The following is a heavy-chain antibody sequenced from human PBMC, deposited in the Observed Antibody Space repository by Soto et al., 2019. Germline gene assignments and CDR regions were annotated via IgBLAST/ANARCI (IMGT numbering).Heavy chain of an antibody. D-gene: IGHD3-22*01. J-gene: IGHJ4*02. Sequence: PGGSLRLSCAASGFRFSDYYMRWIRQAPGKGLEWVSYISSSGSTIYYADSVKGRFTISRDNAKNSLYLQMNSLRAEDTAVYYCARRSYYDSSGYEYYFDYWGPGTLVTVSS. CDR1: GFRFSDYY. CDR2: ISSSGSTI. V-gene: IGHV3-11*01. CDR3: ARRSYYDSSGYEYYFDY.